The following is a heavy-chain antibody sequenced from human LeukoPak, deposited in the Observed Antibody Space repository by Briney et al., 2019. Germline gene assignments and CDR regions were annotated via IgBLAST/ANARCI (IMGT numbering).Heavy chain of an antibody. J-gene: IGHJ3*02. V-gene: IGHV1-2*02. D-gene: IGHD3-3*01. CDR3: ASFSLVPNAFDI. CDR2: INPNSGGT. Sequence: GASVKVSCKASGYTFTSYDINWVRQATGQGLEWMGWINPNSGGTNYAQKFQGSVTMNRDTSISTAYMELSRLRSDDTAVYYCASFSLVPNAFDIWGQGTMVTVSS. CDR1: GYTFTSYD.